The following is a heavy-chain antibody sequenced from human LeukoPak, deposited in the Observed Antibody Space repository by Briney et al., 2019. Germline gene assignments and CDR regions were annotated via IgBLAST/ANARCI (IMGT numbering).Heavy chain of an antibody. D-gene: IGHD5-18*01. J-gene: IGHJ6*04. CDR1: GFTFSSYG. CDR2: ISYDGSNK. CDR3: ARWIQLWQRYGMDV. Sequence: GRSLRLSCAASGFTFSSYGMHWVRQAPGKGLEWVSVISYDGSNKYYADSVKGRFTISRDNSKNTLYLQMNSLRAEDTAVYYCARWIQLWQRYGMDVWGKGTTVTVSS. V-gene: IGHV3-30*03.